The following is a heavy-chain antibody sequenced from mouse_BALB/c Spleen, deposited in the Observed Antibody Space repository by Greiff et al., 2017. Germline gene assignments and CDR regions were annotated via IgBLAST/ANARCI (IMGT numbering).Heavy chain of an antibody. V-gene: IGHV1S137*01. D-gene: IGHD1-1*01. CDR3: ARGYGSSYWYFDV. CDR1: GYTFTDYA. Sequence: VQLQESGAELVRPGVSVKISCKGSGYTFTDYAMHWVKQSHAKSLEWIGVISTYYGDASYNQKFKGKATMTVDKSSSTAYMELARLTSADSAIYYCARGYGSSYWYFDVWGAGTTVTVSS. J-gene: IGHJ1*01. CDR2: ISTYYGDA.